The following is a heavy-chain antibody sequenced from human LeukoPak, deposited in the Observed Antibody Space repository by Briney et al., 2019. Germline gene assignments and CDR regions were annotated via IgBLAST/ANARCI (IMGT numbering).Heavy chain of an antibody. V-gene: IGHV4-59*08. CDR3: ARKLGIAAAVNYFDY. J-gene: IGHJ4*02. Sequence: SETLSLTCTVSGGSISSYYWSWIRQPSGKGLEWIGYIYYSGSTNYNPSLKSRVTISVDTSKNQFSLKLSSVTAADTAVYYCARKLGIAAAVNYFDYWGQGTLVTVSS. D-gene: IGHD6-13*01. CDR1: GGSISSYY. CDR2: IYYSGST.